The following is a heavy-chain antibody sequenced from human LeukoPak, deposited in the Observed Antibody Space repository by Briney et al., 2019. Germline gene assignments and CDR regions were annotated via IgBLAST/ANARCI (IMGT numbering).Heavy chain of an antibody. D-gene: IGHD7-27*01. V-gene: IGHV4-39*01. J-gene: IGHJ6*03. CDR3: ARPGVNYYYYYYMDV. CDR2: IYYSGRT. CDR1: GGSISSSSYY. Sequence: SETLSLTCTVSGGSISSSSYYWGWIRQPPGKGLEWIGSIYYSGRTYYNPSLKSRVTISVDTSKNQFSLKLSSVTAADTAVYYCARPGVNYYYYYYMDVWGKGTTATVSS.